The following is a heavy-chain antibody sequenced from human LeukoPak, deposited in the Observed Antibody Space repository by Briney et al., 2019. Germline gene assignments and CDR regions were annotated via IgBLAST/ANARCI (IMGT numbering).Heavy chain of an antibody. D-gene: IGHD3-16*02. CDR3: ARRRYYDYVWGSYRYSDWFDP. J-gene: IGHJ5*02. CDR2: INHSGST. CDR1: GGSFSGYY. V-gene: IGHV4-34*01. Sequence: ASETLSLTCAVYGGSFSGYYWSWIGQPPGKGLEWIGEINHSGSTNYNPSLKSRVTISVDTSKNQFSLKLSSVTAADTAVYYCARRRYYDYVWGSYRYSDWFDPWGQGTLVTVSS.